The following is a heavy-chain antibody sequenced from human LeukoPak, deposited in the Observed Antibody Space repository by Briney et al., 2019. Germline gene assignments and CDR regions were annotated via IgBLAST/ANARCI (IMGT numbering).Heavy chain of an antibody. Sequence: SETLSFTCTVSGGSISSSTYYWGWIRQPPGKGLEWIGNIYYSGSTYYSPSLKSRVTISVDTSKNQFSLKLSSVTAADTAVYYCARQAYYSDSSGYYLFDYWGQGTLVTVSS. D-gene: IGHD3-22*01. CDR3: ARQAYYSDSSGYYLFDY. V-gene: IGHV4-39*01. CDR1: GGSISSSTYY. J-gene: IGHJ4*02. CDR2: IYYSGST.